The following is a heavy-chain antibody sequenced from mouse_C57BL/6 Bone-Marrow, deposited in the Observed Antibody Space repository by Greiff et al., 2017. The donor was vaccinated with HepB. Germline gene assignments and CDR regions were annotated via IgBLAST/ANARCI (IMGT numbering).Heavy chain of an antibody. CDR2: IDPENGDT. V-gene: IGHV14-4*01. J-gene: IGHJ2*01. D-gene: IGHD1-1*01. Sequence: VQLQQSGAELVRPGASVKLSCTASGFNIKDDYMHWVKQRPEQGLEWIGWIDPENGDTEYASKFQGKATITADTSSNTAYLQLSSLTSEDTAVYYCTAFITTVVAKFDYWGQGTTLTVSS. CDR1: GFNIKDDY. CDR3: TAFITTVVAKFDY.